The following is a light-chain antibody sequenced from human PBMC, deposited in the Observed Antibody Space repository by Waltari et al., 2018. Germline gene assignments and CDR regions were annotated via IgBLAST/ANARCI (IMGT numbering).Light chain of an antibody. CDR3: QHYVRLPVT. CDR1: QSFTRY. V-gene: IGKV3-20*01. Sequence: EIVLTQSPGTLSLSPGERATLSCRASQSFTRYLAWYQHKPGQAPRLLIYDASTTAAGIAERFSGSGFGTDFTLTISRLEPEDSAVYYCQHYVRLPVTFGQGTKVEIK. J-gene: IGKJ1*01. CDR2: DAS.